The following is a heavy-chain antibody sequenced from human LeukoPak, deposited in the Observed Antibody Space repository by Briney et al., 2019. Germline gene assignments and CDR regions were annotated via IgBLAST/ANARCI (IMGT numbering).Heavy chain of an antibody. CDR1: GGSISSSSYY. CDR3: ALVLTTSPGYFMDV. CDR2: IYYTGST. D-gene: IGHD1-14*01. Sequence: KPSETLSLTCTVSGGSISSSSYYWGWIRQPPGKGLEWIGTIYYTGSTYYNPSLKSRVTISVDTSKNQFSLKLSSVTAADTAVYYCALVLTTSPGYFMDVWGKGTTVTVSS. J-gene: IGHJ6*03. V-gene: IGHV4-39*01.